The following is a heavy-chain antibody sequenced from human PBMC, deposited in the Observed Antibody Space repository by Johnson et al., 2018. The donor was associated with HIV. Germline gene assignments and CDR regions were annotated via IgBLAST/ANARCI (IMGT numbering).Heavy chain of an antibody. Sequence: VQLVESGGGVVRPGGSLRLSCAASGFTFDDYGMSWVRQAPGKGLEWVSGINWNGGSTGYADSVKGRFTISRDNSKNTLYLQMNSLRPEDTAVYYCAKGLDYGGLLCAFDIWGQGTRVTVSS. V-gene: IGHV3-20*04. CDR2: INWNGGST. J-gene: IGHJ3*02. CDR1: GFTFDDYG. D-gene: IGHD4-23*01. CDR3: AKGLDYGGLLCAFDI.